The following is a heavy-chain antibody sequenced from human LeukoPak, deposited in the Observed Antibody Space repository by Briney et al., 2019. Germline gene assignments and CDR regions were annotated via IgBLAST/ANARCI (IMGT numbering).Heavy chain of an antibody. CDR1: GGSISSGGYY. CDR3: ATVSEAGENFAFDI. V-gene: IGHV4-31*03. J-gene: IGHJ3*02. Sequence: PSETLSLTCTVSGGSISSGGYYWSWIRQHPGKGLEWIGYIYYSGSTYYNPSLKSRVTISVDTSKNQFSLKLSSVTAADTAVYYCATVSEAGENFAFDIWGQGTMVTVSS. CDR2: IYYSGST. D-gene: IGHD3-16*01.